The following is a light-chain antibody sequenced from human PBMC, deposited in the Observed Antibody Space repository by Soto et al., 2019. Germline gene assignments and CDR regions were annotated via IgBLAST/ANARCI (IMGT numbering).Light chain of an antibody. J-gene: IGLJ1*01. V-gene: IGLV2-8*01. CDR2: EVT. CDR3: SSYESNNNMLV. CDR1: SSDVGGYNY. Sequence: QSVLTHPPSASWSPGHSVTISCTGSSSDVGGYNYVSWYQQRPGKVPKVIIYEVTKRPAGVPDRFSGSKSGNTASLTVSGLQAEDEAEYFCSSYESNNNMLVFGTGTKVTVL.